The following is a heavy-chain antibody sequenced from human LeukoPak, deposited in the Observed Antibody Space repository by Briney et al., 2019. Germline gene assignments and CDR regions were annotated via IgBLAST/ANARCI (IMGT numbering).Heavy chain of an antibody. Sequence: GGSQRLSCAASGFTFSTYGMHWVRQAPGKGLEWVTFIRYDGSNRYYTDSVKGRFTISRDNSKNTLYLQMNSLRAEDTAVYYCAKHDSIYDTIDDWGQGTLVTVSS. J-gene: IGHJ4*02. CDR2: IRYDGSNR. D-gene: IGHD3-22*01. CDR3: AKHDSIYDTIDD. CDR1: GFTFSTYG. V-gene: IGHV3-30*02.